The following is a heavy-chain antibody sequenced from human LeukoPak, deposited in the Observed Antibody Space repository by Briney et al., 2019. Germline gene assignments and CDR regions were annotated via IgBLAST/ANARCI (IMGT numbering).Heavy chain of an antibody. CDR2: IYYSGST. D-gene: IGHD3-22*01. CDR3: ARQHSGLNWFDP. CDR1: GGSISSYY. J-gene: IGHJ5*02. Sequence: SETLSLTCTVSGGSISSYYWSWIRQPPGKGLEWFGYIYYSGSTNYNPSLKSRVTISVDTSNNQFSLRLSSVTAADTAVYYCARQHSGLNWFDPWGQGTLVTVSS. V-gene: IGHV4-59*08.